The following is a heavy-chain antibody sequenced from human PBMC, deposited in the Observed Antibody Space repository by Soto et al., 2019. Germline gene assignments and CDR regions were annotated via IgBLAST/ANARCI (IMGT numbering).Heavy chain of an antibody. V-gene: IGHV3-53*01. D-gene: IGHD6-6*01. CDR3: ARDRYSSSSGDAFDI. CDR2: IYSGGST. Sequence: GSLRLSCAASGXTISSNEMSWVRQAPGKGLEWVSVIYSGGSTYYADSVKGRFTISIDNSKNTLYLQMNSLRAEDTAVYYCARDRYSSSSGDAFDIWGQGTMLTVS. J-gene: IGHJ3*02. CDR1: GXTISSNE.